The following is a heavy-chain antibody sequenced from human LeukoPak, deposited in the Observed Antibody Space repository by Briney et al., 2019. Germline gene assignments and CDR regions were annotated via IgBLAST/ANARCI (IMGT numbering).Heavy chain of an antibody. CDR3: ASLQSGGVDS. D-gene: IGHD3-10*01. V-gene: IGHV4-39*01. J-gene: IGHJ4*02. CDR2: IYYSGST. CDR1: GGPISRSSYY. Sequence: PSETLSLTCTVSGGPISRSSYYWGWVRQPPGKGLEGSGSIYYSGSTYYNPPLKSRVNISVDTSKNQFSLKLNSVTASDTAVYFCASLQSGGVDSWGQGTLVTVSS.